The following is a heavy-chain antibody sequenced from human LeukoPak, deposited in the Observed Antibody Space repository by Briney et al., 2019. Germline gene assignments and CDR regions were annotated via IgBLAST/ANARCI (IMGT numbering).Heavy chain of an antibody. CDR3: AKAAVAGGGGEDY. V-gene: IGHV3-30*02. Sequence: GGSLRLSCAASGFNFSSYGMHWVRLAPGKGLEWVAFIRYDGSNKYYADSVKGRFTISRDNSKNTLYLQMNSLRAEDTAVYYCAKAAVAGGGGEDYWGQGTLVTVSS. CDR2: IRYDGSNK. CDR1: GFNFSSYG. D-gene: IGHD6-19*01. J-gene: IGHJ4*02.